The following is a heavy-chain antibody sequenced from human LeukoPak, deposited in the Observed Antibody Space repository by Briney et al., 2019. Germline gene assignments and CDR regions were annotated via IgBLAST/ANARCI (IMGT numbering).Heavy chain of an antibody. CDR1: GGSISSSSYY. CDR3: ARPPYSSGLGGNWFDP. V-gene: IGHV4-39*07. D-gene: IGHD6-19*01. J-gene: IGHJ5*02. CDR2: INHSGST. Sequence: PSETLSLTCTVSGGSISSSSYYWSWIRQPPGKGLEWIGEINHSGSTNYNPSLKSRVTISVDTSKNQFSLKLSSVTAADTAVYYCARPPYSSGLGGNWFDPWGQGTLVTVSS.